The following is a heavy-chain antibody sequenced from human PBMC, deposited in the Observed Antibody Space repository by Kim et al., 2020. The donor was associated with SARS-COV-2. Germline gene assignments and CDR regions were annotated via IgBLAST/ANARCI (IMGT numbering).Heavy chain of an antibody. D-gene: IGHD3-10*01. J-gene: IGHJ4*02. CDR3: ARGTYGSGRNYFDY. V-gene: IGHV3-21*01. Sequence: ADSVKGRLTIARDNAKNSLYLQMNSLRAEDTAVYYCARGTYGSGRNYFDYWGQGTLVTVSS.